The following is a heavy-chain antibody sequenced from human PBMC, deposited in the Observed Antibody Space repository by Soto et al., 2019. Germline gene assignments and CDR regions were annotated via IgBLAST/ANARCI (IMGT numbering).Heavy chain of an antibody. Sequence: SETLSLTCTVSGGSISSSSYYWGWIRQPPGKGLEWIGSIYYSGSTYYNPSLKSRVTISVDTSKNQFSLKLSSVTAADTAVYYCARPSGSSWQPFDYWGQGTLVTVSS. CDR2: IYYSGST. J-gene: IGHJ4*02. CDR1: GGSISSSSYY. CDR3: ARPSGSSWQPFDY. V-gene: IGHV4-39*01. D-gene: IGHD6-13*01.